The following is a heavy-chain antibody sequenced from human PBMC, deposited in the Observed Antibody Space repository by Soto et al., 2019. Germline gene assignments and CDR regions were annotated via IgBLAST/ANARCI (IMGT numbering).Heavy chain of an antibody. J-gene: IGHJ4*02. V-gene: IGHV1-3*01. D-gene: IGHD1-26*01. CDR2: INAGNGNT. CDR1: GYTFTSYA. Sequence: QVQLVQSGAEVKKPGASVKVSCKASGYTFTSYAMHWVRQAPGQRLEWMGWINAGNGNTKYSQKFQGRVTITRDTSASTAYMELRSLRSEDTAVYYCARGVGSGLSDDWGQGTLVTVSS. CDR3: ARGVGSGLSDD.